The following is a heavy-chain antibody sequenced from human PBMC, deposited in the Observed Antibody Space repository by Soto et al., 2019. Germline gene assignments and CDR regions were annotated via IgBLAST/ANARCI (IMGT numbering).Heavy chain of an antibody. CDR1: GGSISSSSYY. D-gene: IGHD3-9*01. CDR2: IYYSGST. J-gene: IGHJ4*02. CDR3: ARGRRTYFDWLDYYLDY. Sequence: SETLSLTCTVSGGSISSSSYYWGWIRQPPGKGLEWIGSIYYSGSTYYNPSLKSRVTISVDTSKNQFPLKLSSVTAADTAVYYCARGRRTYFDWLDYYLDYWGQGTLVTVS. V-gene: IGHV4-39*01.